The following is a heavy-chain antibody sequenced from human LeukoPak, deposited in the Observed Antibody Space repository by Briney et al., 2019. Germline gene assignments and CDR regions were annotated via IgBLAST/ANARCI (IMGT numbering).Heavy chain of an antibody. V-gene: IGHV1-18*04. CDR3: ARGTGPYYYYYYMDV. D-gene: IGHD3/OR15-3a*01. CDR2: ISTYNGNT. CDR1: GYTFTGYY. J-gene: IGHJ6*03. Sequence: ASVKVSCKASGYTFTGYYIHWVRQAPGQGLEWMGWISTYNGNTNYAQNLQGRVTMTTDTSTSTAYMELRSLRSDDTAVYYCARGTGPYYYYYYMDVWGKGTTVTVSS.